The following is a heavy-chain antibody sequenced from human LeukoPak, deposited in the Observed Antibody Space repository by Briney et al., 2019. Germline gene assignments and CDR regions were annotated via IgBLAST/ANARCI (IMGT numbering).Heavy chain of an antibody. Sequence: SETLSLTCTVSGGSISSSSYYWGWIRQPPGKGLEWIGSIYYSGSTYYNPSLKSRVTISVDTSKNQYSLKLSSVTAADTAVYYCARVDCSSTSCYRTYYFDYWGQGTLVTVSS. CDR2: IYYSGST. V-gene: IGHV4-39*07. CDR1: GGSISSSSYY. CDR3: ARVDCSSTSCYRTYYFDY. J-gene: IGHJ4*02. D-gene: IGHD2-2*01.